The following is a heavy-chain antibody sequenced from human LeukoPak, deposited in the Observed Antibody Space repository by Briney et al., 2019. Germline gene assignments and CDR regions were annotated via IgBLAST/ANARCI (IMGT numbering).Heavy chain of an antibody. CDR2: IFTSGHT. D-gene: IGHD2-15*01. CDR3: ARSARVTPGSGYYFDS. V-gene: IGHV4-4*07. CDR1: GDSINGYY. J-gene: IGHJ4*02. Sequence: SETLSLTCAVSGDSINGYYWAWVRQPAGKALEWIGRIFTSGHTDYNPSLNSRVSVSVDTSRNQLSLRLSSVSAADTAVYYCARSARVTPGSGYYFDSWGRGILVTVTS.